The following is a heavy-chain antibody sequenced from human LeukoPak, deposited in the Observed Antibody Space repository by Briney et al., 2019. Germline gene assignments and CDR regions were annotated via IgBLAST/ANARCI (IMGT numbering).Heavy chain of an antibody. D-gene: IGHD5-12*01. V-gene: IGHV1-69*04. Sequence: GASVKVSCKASGDTFSSYYLSWVRQAPGRGREWMGRIISIFGSAKHAQKFQGRVTNTTGKSTNTAYRALSSLSSEDRAVDYCARDRGRYVPFDSWGQGTLVTVSS. CDR1: GDTFSSYY. J-gene: IGHJ4*02. CDR3: ARDRGRYVPFDS. CDR2: IISIFGSA.